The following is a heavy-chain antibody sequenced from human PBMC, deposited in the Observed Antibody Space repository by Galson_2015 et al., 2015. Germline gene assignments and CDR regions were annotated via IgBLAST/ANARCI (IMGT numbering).Heavy chain of an antibody. CDR2: ISYDGSNK. V-gene: IGHV3-30-3*01. J-gene: IGHJ4*02. CDR1: GFTFSSYA. Sequence: SLRLSCAASGFTFSSYAMHWVRQAPGKGLEWVAVISYDGSNKYYADSVKGRFTISRDNSKNTLYLQMNSLRAEDTAVYYCARMTTVTTFPLDYWGQGTQVTVSS. CDR3: ARMTTVTTFPLDY. D-gene: IGHD4-17*01.